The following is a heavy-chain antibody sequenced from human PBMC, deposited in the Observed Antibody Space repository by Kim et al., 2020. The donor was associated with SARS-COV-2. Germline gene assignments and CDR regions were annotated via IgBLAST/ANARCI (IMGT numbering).Heavy chain of an antibody. V-gene: IGHV4-59*08. Sequence: SETLSLTCTVSGGSISSYYWSWIRQPPGKGLEWIGYIFHGGSTNYNPSLKSRVTISVDTSKNQFSLRLNSVTAADTAVYYCARQVWPSAYYYYGMDVWGQGTPVTVSS. CDR1: GGSISSYY. D-gene: IGHD3-16*01. CDR3: ARQVWPSAYYYYGMDV. J-gene: IGHJ6*02. CDR2: IFHGGST.